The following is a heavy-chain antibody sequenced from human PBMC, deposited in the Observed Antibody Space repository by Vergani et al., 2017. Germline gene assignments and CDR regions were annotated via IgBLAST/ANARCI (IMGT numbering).Heavy chain of an antibody. Sequence: QVQLVESGGGVVQPGRSLRLSCAASGFTFSSYGMHWVRQAPGKGLEWVAVIWYDGSNKYYADSVKGRFTISRDNSKKKLYLQMNSLRAEDTAVYFCARDGYSGYDFAYYYGMDVWGQGTTITVSS. CDR3: ARDGYSGYDFAYYYGMDV. CDR2: IWYDGSNK. D-gene: IGHD5-12*01. V-gene: IGHV3-33*01. CDR1: GFTFSSYG. J-gene: IGHJ6*02.